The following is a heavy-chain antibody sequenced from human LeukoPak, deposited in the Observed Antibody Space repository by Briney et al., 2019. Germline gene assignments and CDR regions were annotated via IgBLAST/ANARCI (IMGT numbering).Heavy chain of an antibody. D-gene: IGHD3-22*01. J-gene: IGHJ4*02. V-gene: IGHV3-23*01. CDR2: ISSSGGST. Sequence: PGGSLRLSCAASGFTFSSYSMSWVRQAPGKGLEWVSAISSSGGSTDYTDSVKGRFTISRDNSKNTLYVQMNSLRAEDTAVHYCATGSGYYYDHWGQGTLITVSS. CDR1: GFTFSSYS. CDR3: ATGSGYYYDH.